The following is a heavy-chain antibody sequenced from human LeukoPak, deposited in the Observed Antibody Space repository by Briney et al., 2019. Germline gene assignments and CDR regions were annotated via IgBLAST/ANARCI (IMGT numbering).Heavy chain of an antibody. J-gene: IGHJ4*02. CDR3: ARDRGGRYFDY. CDR1: GFTFSSYS. D-gene: IGHD3-9*01. CDR2: ISSSSSYI. V-gene: IGHV3-21*04. Sequence: GGSLRLSCGASGFTFSSYSMNWVRQAPGKGLEWVSSISSSSSYIYYADSVKGRFTISRDNAKNSLYLQMNSLRAEDTAVYFCARDRGGRYFDYWGQGTLVAVSS.